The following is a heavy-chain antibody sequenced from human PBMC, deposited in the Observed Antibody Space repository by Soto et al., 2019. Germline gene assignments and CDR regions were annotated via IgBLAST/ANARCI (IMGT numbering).Heavy chain of an antibody. Sequence: QVQLVESGGGVVQPGRSLRLSCAASGFTFSSYGMHWVRQAPGKGLEWVAVIWYDGSNKYYADSVKGRFTISRDNSKNTLYLQMNSLRAEDTAVYYCARDGNRRGGYDGYYYYMDVWGKGTTVTVSS. CDR3: ARDGNRRGGYDGYYYYMDV. CDR2: IWYDGSNK. J-gene: IGHJ6*03. CDR1: GFTFSSYG. V-gene: IGHV3-33*01. D-gene: IGHD5-12*01.